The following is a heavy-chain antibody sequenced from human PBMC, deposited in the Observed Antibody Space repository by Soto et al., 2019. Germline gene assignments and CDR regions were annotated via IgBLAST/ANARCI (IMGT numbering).Heavy chain of an antibody. Sequence: GGSLRLSCAASGFTFSNAWMRWVRQAPGKGLEWVGRIKSKTEGGTTDYAAPVKGRFTISRDDSKNTLYLQMNSLKTEDTAVYYCTTEIVVVVAATNYFDYWGQGTLVTVSS. J-gene: IGHJ4*02. CDR1: GFTFSNAW. V-gene: IGHV3-15*01. CDR2: IKSKTEGGTT. CDR3: TTEIVVVVAATNYFDY. D-gene: IGHD2-15*01.